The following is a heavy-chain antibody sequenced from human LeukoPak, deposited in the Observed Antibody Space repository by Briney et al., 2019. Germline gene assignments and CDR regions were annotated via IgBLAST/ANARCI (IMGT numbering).Heavy chain of an antibody. CDR2: ISGSSYYI. CDR1: GFTFSSYT. Sequence: GGSLRLSCAVSGFTFSSYTVNWIRQAPGKGLEWVSSISGSSYYIYYADSVRGRFTISRDNAKNTLYLQMNSLRAEDTAVYYCARDLSSSSGDAFDIWGQGTMVTVSS. V-gene: IGHV3-21*01. J-gene: IGHJ3*02. D-gene: IGHD2-2*01. CDR3: ARDLSSSSGDAFDI.